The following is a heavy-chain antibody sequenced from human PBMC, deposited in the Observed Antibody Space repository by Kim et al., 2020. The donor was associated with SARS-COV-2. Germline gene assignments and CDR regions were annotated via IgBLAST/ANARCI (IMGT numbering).Heavy chain of an antibody. Sequence: SRVTISVDTSKNQFSLQLSSVTAADTAVYYCARVNVLRFLEWLPHAGPFDYWGQGTLVTVSS. D-gene: IGHD3-3*01. CDR3: ARVNVLRFLEWLPHAGPFDY. J-gene: IGHJ4*02. V-gene: IGHV4-59*01.